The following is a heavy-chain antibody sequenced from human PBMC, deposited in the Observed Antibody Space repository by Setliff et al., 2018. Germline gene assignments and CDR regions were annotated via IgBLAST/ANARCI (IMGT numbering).Heavy chain of an antibody. CDR3: ATERGLVVSATDYYYYMDV. CDR1: GGTFTNYA. J-gene: IGHJ6*03. Sequence: SGKVSCKASGGTFTNYAINWVRQAPGQGLEWMGGINPIFGTADYTQNFQGRVTITTDESTSTAYMELSSLRSEDTAIYYCATERGLVVSATDYYYYMDVWGKGTTVTVSS. D-gene: IGHD2-15*01. CDR2: INPIFGTA. V-gene: IGHV1-69*05.